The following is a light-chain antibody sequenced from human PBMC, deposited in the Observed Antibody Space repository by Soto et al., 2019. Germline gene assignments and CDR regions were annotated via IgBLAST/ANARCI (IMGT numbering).Light chain of an antibody. V-gene: IGKV1-5*01. CDR2: DAS. Sequence: DIQMTQSPSTLSASVGDRCTITCRASQSISSWLAWYQQKPGKAPKLLIYDASSLESGVPSRFSGSGSGTEFTLTISSLQPDDFATYYCQQYNSYSRTFGQGTKVDIK. CDR3: QQYNSYSRT. J-gene: IGKJ1*01. CDR1: QSISSW.